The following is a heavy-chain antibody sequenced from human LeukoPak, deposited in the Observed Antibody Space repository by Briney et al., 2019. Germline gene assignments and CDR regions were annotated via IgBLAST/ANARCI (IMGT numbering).Heavy chain of an antibody. CDR3: ARDFRGGRDY. D-gene: IGHD3-16*01. Sequence: GGSLRLSCAAPGFTFSSYGMHWVRQAPGKGLEWVAVISYDGSNKYYADSVKGRFTISRDNSKNTLYLQMNSLRAEDTAVYYCARDFRGGRDYWGQGTLVTVSS. J-gene: IGHJ4*02. V-gene: IGHV3-30*03. CDR2: ISYDGSNK. CDR1: GFTFSSYG.